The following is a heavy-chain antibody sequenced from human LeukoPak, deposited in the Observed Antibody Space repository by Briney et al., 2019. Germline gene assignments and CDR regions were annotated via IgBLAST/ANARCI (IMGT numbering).Heavy chain of an antibody. D-gene: IGHD3-10*01. V-gene: IGHV4-31*03. J-gene: IGHJ5*02. CDR1: GGSISTSGYY. CDR3: ARDRATMVRGVIGLNWFDP. CDR2: IYYSGST. Sequence: KPSETLSLTCTVSGGSISTSGYYWRWIRQHPGKGLEWIGYIYYSGSTYYNPSLKSRVTISVDTSKNQFSLKLSSVTAADTAVYYCARDRATMVRGVIGLNWFDPWGQGTLVTVSS.